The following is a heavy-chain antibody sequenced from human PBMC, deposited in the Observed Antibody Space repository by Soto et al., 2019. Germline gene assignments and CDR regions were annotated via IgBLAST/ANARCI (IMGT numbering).Heavy chain of an antibody. CDR2: IYPGDSDT. V-gene: IGHV5-51*01. CDR1: GYSFTSYW. J-gene: IGHJ5*02. Sequence: EVQLVQSRAEVKKPGESLKISCKGSGYSFTSYWIGWVRQMPGKGLEWMGIIYPGDSDTRYSPSFQGQVTISADKSISTAYLQWSSLKASDTAMYYCARLASFGAVGDNWFDPWGQGTLVTVSS. CDR3: ARLASFGAVGDNWFDP. D-gene: IGHD3-10*01.